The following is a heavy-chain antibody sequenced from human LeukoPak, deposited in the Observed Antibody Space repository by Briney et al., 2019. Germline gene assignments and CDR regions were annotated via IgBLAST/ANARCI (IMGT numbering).Heavy chain of an antibody. CDR3: AKSPVDVSGELSFDY. V-gene: IGHV3-23*01. Sequence: GGSLRLSCAASGFSVSTFYMSWVRQAPGKGLEWVSAISGSGGSTYYADSVKGRFTISRDNSKNTLYLQMNSLRAEDTAVYYCAKSPVDVSGELSFDYWGQGTLVTVSS. J-gene: IGHJ4*02. D-gene: IGHD3-10*01. CDR1: GFSVSTFY. CDR2: ISGSGGST.